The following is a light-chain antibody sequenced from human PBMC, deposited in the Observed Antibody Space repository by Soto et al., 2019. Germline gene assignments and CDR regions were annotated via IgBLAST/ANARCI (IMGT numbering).Light chain of an antibody. CDR3: SSYAGSNNYV. CDR2: EVS. CDR1: SSDVGGYNY. Sequence: QSVLTQPASVSGSPGQSITISCTATSSDVGGYNYVSWYQQHPGKAPKLMIYEVSKRPSGVPDRFSGSKSGNTASLTVSGLQAEDEADYYCSSYAGSNNYVFGTGTKLTVL. J-gene: IGLJ1*01. V-gene: IGLV2-8*01.